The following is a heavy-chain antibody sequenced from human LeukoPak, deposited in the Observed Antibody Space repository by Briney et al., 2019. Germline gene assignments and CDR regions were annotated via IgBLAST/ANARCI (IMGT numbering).Heavy chain of an antibody. Sequence: SETLSLTCAVYGGSFSGYYWSWIRQPPGKGLEWTGEINHSGSTNYNPSLKSRVTISVDTSKNQFSLKLSSVTAADTAVYYCARGLVVVPATVPSYYYYMDVWGKGTTVTVSS. CDR2: INHSGST. CDR1: GGSFSGYY. V-gene: IGHV4-34*01. D-gene: IGHD2-2*01. CDR3: ARGLVVVPATVPSYYYYMDV. J-gene: IGHJ6*03.